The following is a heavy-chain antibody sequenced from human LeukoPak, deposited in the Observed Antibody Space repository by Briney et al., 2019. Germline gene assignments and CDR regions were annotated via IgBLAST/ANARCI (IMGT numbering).Heavy chain of an antibody. CDR2: IDWDDDK. J-gene: IGHJ4*02. CDR3: ARAPSGAAEFDY. Sequence: TLSLTCTVSGDSVSNGNYYWSWLRQPPGKALEWLALIDWDDDKYYSTSLKTRLSISKDTSKNQVVLTMTNMDPVDTATYYCARAPSGAAEFDYWGQGTLVTVSS. V-gene: IGHV2-70*18. D-gene: IGHD3-10*01. CDR1: GDSVSNGNYY.